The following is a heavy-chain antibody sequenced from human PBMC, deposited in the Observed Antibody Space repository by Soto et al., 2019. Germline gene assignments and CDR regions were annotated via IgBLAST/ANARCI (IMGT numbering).Heavy chain of an antibody. CDR2: IIPILGIA. D-gene: IGHD2-15*01. CDR3: ARGTRGYRSGGRCGDAFDI. Sequence: ASVKVSCKASGGTFSSYTISWVRQAPGQGLEWMGRIIPILGIANYAQKFQGRVTITADKSTSTAYMELSSLRSEDTAVYYCARGTRGYRSGGRCGDAFDIWGQGTMVTVSS. V-gene: IGHV1-69*02. J-gene: IGHJ3*02. CDR1: GGTFSSYT.